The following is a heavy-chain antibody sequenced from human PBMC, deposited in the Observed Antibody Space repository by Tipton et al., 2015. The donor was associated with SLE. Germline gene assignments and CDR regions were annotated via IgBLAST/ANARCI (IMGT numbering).Heavy chain of an antibody. CDR2: IYYSGST. V-gene: IGHV4-39*07. CDR3: ARHDYYGSGRVY. CDR1: GGSISSTTYY. D-gene: IGHD3-10*01. Sequence: LSLTCTVSGGSISSTTYYWGWIRQPPGKGLEWIGSIYYSGSTHYNPSLKSRATISVDTSKNQFSLMLSSVTAADTAVYYCARHDYYGSGRVYWGQGTLVTVSS. J-gene: IGHJ4*02.